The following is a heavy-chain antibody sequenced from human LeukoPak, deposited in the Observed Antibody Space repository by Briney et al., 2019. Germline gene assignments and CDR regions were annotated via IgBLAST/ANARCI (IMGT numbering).Heavy chain of an antibody. CDR3: ARGPSISF. Sequence: GGSLRLSCAASGFTLSNYAMSWVRQAPGKGLEWVSVIYSGGSTYYADSVKGRFTISRDNSKNTLYLQMNSLRAEDTAVYYCARGPSISFWGQGTLVTVSS. D-gene: IGHD3-3*01. J-gene: IGHJ4*02. CDR1: GFTLSNYA. V-gene: IGHV3-66*02. CDR2: IYSGGST.